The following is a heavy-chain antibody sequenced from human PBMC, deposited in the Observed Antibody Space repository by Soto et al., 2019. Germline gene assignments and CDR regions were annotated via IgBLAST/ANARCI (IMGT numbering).Heavy chain of an antibody. J-gene: IGHJ6*03. CDR3: ARVGVPAARLPHYYYYMDV. Sequence: SETLSLTCTVSGGSISSYYWSWIRQPPGKGLEWIGYIYYSGSTNYNPSLKSRVTISVDTSKNQFSLKLSSVTAADTAVYYCARVGVPAARLPHYYYYMDVWGKGTTVTVSS. V-gene: IGHV4-59*01. D-gene: IGHD2-2*01. CDR1: GGSISSYY. CDR2: IYYSGST.